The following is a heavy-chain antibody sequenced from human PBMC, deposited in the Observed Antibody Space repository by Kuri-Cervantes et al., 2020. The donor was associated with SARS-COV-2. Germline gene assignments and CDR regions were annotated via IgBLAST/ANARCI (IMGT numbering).Heavy chain of an antibody. J-gene: IGHJ5*02. V-gene: IGHV1-24*01. CDR3: AQAPSRGAWFDP. CDR1: GCTLTELS. Sequence: ASVKVSCKVSGCTLTELSMHWVRQAPGKGLEWMGGFDPEDGETIYAQKFQGRVTMTEDTSTDTAYMELSSLRSEDTAVYYCAQAPSRGAWFDPWGHGTLVTVSS. CDR2: FDPEDGET.